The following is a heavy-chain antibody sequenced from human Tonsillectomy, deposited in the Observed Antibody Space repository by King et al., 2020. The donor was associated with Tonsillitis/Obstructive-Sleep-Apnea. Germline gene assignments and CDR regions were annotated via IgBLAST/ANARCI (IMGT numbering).Heavy chain of an antibody. J-gene: IGHJ3*02. CDR1: GGSISSGGYS. Sequence: LQLQESGSGLVKPSQTLSLTCAVSGGSISSGGYSWSWIRQPPGKGLEWIGYIYHSGSTYYNPSLKSRVTISVDRSKNQFSLKLSSVTAADTAVYYCARTNAYVGDAFDIWGQGTMVTVSS. CDR3: ARTNAYVGDAFDI. V-gene: IGHV4-30-2*01. CDR2: IYHSGST. D-gene: IGHD2-8*01.